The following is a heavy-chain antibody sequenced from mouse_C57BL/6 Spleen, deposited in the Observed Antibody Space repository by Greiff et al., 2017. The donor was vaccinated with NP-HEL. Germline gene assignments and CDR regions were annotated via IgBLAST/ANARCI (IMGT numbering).Heavy chain of an antibody. D-gene: IGHD1-1*01. Sequence: EVQLQQSGPELVKPGASVKIPCKASGYTFTDYNMDWVKQSHGKSLEWIGDINPNNGGTIYNQKFKGKATLTVDKSSSTAYMELRSLTSEHTAVYYCARSELREFAYWGQGTLVTVSA. CDR1: GYTFTDYN. CDR2: INPNNGGT. CDR3: ARSELREFAY. J-gene: IGHJ3*01. V-gene: IGHV1-18*01.